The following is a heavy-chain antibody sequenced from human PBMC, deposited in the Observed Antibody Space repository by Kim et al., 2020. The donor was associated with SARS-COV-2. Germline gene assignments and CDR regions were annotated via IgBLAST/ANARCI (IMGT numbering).Heavy chain of an antibody. CDR1: GFTFSSYA. CDR2: ISYDGSNT. D-gene: IGHD3-22*01. J-gene: IGHJ3*02. CDR3: ARERHRITMIVVVSQNVYDAFDI. Sequence: GGSLRLSCAASGFTFSSYAMHWVRQAPGKGLEWVAVISYDGSNTYYADSVKGRFTISRDNSKNTLYLQMNSLRDEATAVYYCARERHRITMIVVVSQNVYDAFDIWGQGTMVTVSS. V-gene: IGHV3-30-3*01.